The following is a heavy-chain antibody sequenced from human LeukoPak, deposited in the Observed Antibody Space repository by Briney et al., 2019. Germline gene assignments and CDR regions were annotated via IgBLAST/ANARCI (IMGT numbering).Heavy chain of an antibody. J-gene: IGHJ6*03. CDR1: GGSFSGYY. V-gene: IGHV4-34*01. D-gene: IGHD4-17*01. CDR2: INHSGST. Sequence: PSETLSLTCAVYGGSFSGYYWSWIRQSPGKGLEWIGEINHSGSTNYNPSLKSRVTISVDTSKNQFSLKLSSVTAADTAVYYCARGKDTVTSRAYYMDVWGKGTTVTVSS. CDR3: ARGKDTVTSRAYYMDV.